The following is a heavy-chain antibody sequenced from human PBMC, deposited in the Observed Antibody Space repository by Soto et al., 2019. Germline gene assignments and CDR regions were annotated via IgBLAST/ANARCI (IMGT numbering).Heavy chain of an antibody. Sequence: QVQLVQSGAEVKKPGSSVKVSCKASGGTFSSYAISWVRQAPGQGLEWMGGIIPIFGTANYAQKFQGRVTITADESTSTAYMELSRLRSEDTAVYYCARATNPKYSYGLLWAFDIWGQGTMVTVSS. J-gene: IGHJ3*02. CDR1: GGTFSSYA. D-gene: IGHD5-18*01. CDR2: IIPIFGTA. CDR3: ARATNPKYSYGLLWAFDI. V-gene: IGHV1-69*01.